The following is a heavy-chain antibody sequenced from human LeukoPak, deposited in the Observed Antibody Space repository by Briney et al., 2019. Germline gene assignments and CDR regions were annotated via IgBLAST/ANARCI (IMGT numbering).Heavy chain of an antibody. Sequence: SETLSLTCTVSGGSISSGGYYWSWIRQHPRKGLEWIGYIYYSGSTYYNPSLKSRVTISVDTSKNQFSLKLSSVTAADTAVYYCARVYYDSSGYHFDYWGQGTLVTVSS. D-gene: IGHD3-22*01. CDR2: IYYSGST. J-gene: IGHJ4*02. CDR1: GGSISSGGYY. V-gene: IGHV4-31*03. CDR3: ARVYYDSSGYHFDY.